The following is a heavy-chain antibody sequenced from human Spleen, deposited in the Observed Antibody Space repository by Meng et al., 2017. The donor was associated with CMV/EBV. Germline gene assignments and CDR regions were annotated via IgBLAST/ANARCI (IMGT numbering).Heavy chain of an antibody. D-gene: IGHD2-2*01. J-gene: IGHJ5*02. Sequence: FTRHYMHLVRQAPGQGLEWMGIINPIGGTTNYAQKFQGRVTMTRDTSTATVYMELSSLASEDTAVYYCARDYEGDCSRTSCPDWLDPWGQGTLVTVSS. V-gene: IGHV1-46*01. CDR2: INPIGGTT. CDR3: ARDYEGDCSRTSCPDWLDP. CDR1: FTRHY.